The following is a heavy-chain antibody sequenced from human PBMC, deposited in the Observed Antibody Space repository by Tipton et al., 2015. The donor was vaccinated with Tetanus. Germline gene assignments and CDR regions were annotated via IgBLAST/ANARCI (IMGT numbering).Heavy chain of an antibody. CDR1: GASFSDYY. D-gene: IGHD3-3*01. CDR2: ILYGGST. Sequence: LRLSCAVYGASFSDYYWAWIRQPPGKGLEYIGYILYGGSTHYSPSLKSRVTVSADPSKNQFSLKLSSVTAADTAVYYCARIHDFWSGYFDFWGQGTLVTVSS. J-gene: IGHJ4*02. CDR3: ARIHDFWSGYFDF. V-gene: IGHV4-59*01.